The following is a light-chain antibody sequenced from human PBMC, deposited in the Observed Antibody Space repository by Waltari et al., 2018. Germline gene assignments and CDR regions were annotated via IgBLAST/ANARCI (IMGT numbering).Light chain of an antibody. CDR1: SSNIGSNY. J-gene: IGLJ2*01. V-gene: IGLV1-47*02. CDR2: SNT. CDR3: AAWDDSLSGVV. Sequence: QSVLTQPPSVSGTPGQRVTISCSGSSSNIGSNYVYWYQQLPGPAPKLLIYSNTQRPSGVPDRFSGSKSGTSASLAISGLRSEDEADYYCAAWDDSLSGVVFGGGTKLTVL.